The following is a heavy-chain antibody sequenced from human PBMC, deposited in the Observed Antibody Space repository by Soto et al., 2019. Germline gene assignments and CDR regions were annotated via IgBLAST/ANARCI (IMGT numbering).Heavy chain of an antibody. CDR3: TRLGSPKGGMDV. CDR1: GFTFSGSA. D-gene: IGHD6-13*01. J-gene: IGHJ6*02. V-gene: IGHV3-73*01. Sequence: GGSLRLSCAASGFTFSGSAMHWVRQASGKGLEWVGRIRSKANSYATAYAASVKGRFTISRGDSKNTAYLQMNSLKTEDTAVYYCTRLGSPKGGMDVWGQGTTVTVSS. CDR2: IRSKANSYAT.